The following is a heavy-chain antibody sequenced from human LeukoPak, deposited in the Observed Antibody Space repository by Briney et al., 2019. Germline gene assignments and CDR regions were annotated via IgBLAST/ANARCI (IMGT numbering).Heavy chain of an antibody. J-gene: IGHJ4*02. V-gene: IGHV4-59*11. CDR1: GGSISSHY. CDR2: MYYNGSM. Sequence: PSETLSLTCTVSGGSISSHYWSWIRQPPGKGLEWIGYMYYNGSMNYNPSLKSRVTISADTSKNQFSLKLSSVTAADTAVYYCASRYGSGGYGFDYWGQGTLVTVSS. D-gene: IGHD3-10*01. CDR3: ASRYGSGGYGFDY.